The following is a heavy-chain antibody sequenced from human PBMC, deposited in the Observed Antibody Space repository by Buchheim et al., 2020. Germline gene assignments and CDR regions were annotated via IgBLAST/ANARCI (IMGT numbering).Heavy chain of an antibody. Sequence: EAQLLESGGGLVQPGGSLRLSCAASGFTFSSYAMSWVRQAPGKGLEWVSAISGSGGSTYYADSVKGRFTISRDNSKNTTYLQMNSLRVDDTAVYFCANARFGSTVYGMDVWGQGTT. D-gene: IGHD3-10*01. J-gene: IGHJ6*02. V-gene: IGHV3-23*01. CDR2: ISGSGGST. CDR1: GFTFSSYA. CDR3: ANARFGSTVYGMDV.